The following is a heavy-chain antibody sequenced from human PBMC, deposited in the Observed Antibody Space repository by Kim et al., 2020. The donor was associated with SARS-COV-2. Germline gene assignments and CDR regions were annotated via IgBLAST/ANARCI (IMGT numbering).Heavy chain of an antibody. D-gene: IGHD6-6*01. CDR1: GYTFTTSS. Sequence: ASVKVSCKTSGYTFTTSSISWVRQAPGQGLEWMAWISPYNGNTNYAQKVQGRLTITTDTPTSTAYMELRSLRSDDTAVYYCARGESSSGFDYWGQGTLVTVSS. V-gene: IGHV1-18*01. CDR3: ARGESSSGFDY. CDR2: ISPYNGNT. J-gene: IGHJ4*02.